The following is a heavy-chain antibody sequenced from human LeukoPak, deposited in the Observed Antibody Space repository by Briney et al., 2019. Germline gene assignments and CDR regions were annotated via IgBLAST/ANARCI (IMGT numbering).Heavy chain of an antibody. J-gene: IGHJ4*02. V-gene: IGHV3-11*06. D-gene: IGHD5-18*01. Sequence: PGGSLRLSCAASGFTFSDYCMSWIRQAPGKGLEWVSYISSSSSYTNYADSVKGRFTISRDNAKNSLYLQMNSLRAEDTAVYYCARVRSYGSYYFDYWGQGTLVTVSS. CDR2: ISSSSSYT. CDR3: ARVRSYGSYYFDY. CDR1: GFTFSDYC.